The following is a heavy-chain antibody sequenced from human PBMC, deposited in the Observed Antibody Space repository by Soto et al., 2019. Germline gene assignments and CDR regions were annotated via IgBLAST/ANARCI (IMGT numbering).Heavy chain of an antibody. V-gene: IGHV3-7*04. Sequence: GRSLRLSCAASGFTFSSYGMHWVRQAPGKGLEWVANIDEEGSEKYSADSVKGRFTISRDNAKNSLYLQMNSLRAEDTAVYYCARGWASLDSWVQGTLVTVSS. CDR3: ARGWASLDS. CDR2: IDEEGSEK. D-gene: IGHD3-16*01. J-gene: IGHJ4*02. CDR1: GFTFSSYG.